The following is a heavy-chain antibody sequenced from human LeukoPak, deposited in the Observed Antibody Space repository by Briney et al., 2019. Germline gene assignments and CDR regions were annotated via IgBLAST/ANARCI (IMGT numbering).Heavy chain of an antibody. CDR3: TREYYYDSSGYYRVRPFDI. CDR1: GFSLTTSGVG. CDR2: IYWNDDK. V-gene: IGHV2-5*01. J-gene: IGHJ3*02. D-gene: IGHD3-22*01. Sequence: SGPTLVKPTQTLTLTCTFSGFSLTTSGVGVGWIRQPPGKALEWLALIYWNDDKRYSPSLRSRLTITKDTSKNQVVLTMTNMDTVDTATYYCTREYYYDSSGYYRVRPFDIWGQGTMVTASS.